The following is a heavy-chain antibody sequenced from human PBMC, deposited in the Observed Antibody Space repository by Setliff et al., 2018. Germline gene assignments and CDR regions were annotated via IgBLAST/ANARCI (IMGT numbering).Heavy chain of an antibody. CDR2: IYSSDSHT. CDR3: ARALASAGTVYFDY. V-gene: IGHV5-51*01. CDR1: GYTFTSYW. J-gene: IGHJ4*02. D-gene: IGHD6-13*01. Sequence: PGESLKISCKGSGYTFTSYWIGWVRQMPGKGLEWLGLIYSSDSHTRYSPSFQGQVTISADKSISTAYLQWSSLKASDTAMYYCARALASAGTVYFDYWGQGTLVTVSS.